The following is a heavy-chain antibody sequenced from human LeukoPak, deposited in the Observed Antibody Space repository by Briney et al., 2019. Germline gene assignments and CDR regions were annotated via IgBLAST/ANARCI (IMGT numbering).Heavy chain of an antibody. CDR1: GGSISSLY. J-gene: IGHJ2*01. CDR3: AREAAGTFNYDSSHYQHFFDL. CDR2: VYSSGST. D-gene: IGHD3-22*01. V-gene: IGHV4-4*07. Sequence: SSETLSLTCTVSGGSISSLYWSWIRQPAGKGLEWIGRVYSSGSTNYNPSLKSRVTMSVDTSKNQFSLRLSSVTAADTAMYFCAREAAGTFNYDSSHYQHFFDLWGRGTLVTVSS.